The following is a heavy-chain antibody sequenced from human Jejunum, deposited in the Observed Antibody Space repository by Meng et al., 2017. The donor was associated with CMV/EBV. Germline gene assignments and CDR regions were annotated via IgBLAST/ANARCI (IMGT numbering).Heavy chain of an antibody. Sequence: GFTFNNYAMTWVRQAPGRGLEWVSVISGSGGSTYYADSVKGRFTISRDNSKNTLYLQMNSLRAEDTAVYYCARGGGGTIAPRDLDYWGQGTLVTVSS. V-gene: IGHV3-23*01. CDR2: ISGSGGST. CDR3: ARGGGGTIAPRDLDY. CDR1: GFTFNNYA. D-gene: IGHD6-6*01. J-gene: IGHJ4*02.